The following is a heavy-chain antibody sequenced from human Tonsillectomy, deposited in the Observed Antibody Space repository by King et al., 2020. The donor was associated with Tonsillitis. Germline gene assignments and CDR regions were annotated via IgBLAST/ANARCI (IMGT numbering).Heavy chain of an antibody. CDR1: GYTFTSYD. J-gene: IGHJ5*02. V-gene: IGHV1-8*02. D-gene: IGHD6-13*01. CDR2: MNPNSGNT. CDR3: ARGPSGIAAAGRLNWFDP. Sequence: QLVQSGAEVKKPGASVKVSCKASGYTFTSYDINWVRQATGQGLEWMGWMNPNSGNTGYAQKFQGRVTMTRNTSISTAYMELSSLRSGDTAVYYCARGPSGIAAAGRLNWFDPWGQGTLVTVSS.